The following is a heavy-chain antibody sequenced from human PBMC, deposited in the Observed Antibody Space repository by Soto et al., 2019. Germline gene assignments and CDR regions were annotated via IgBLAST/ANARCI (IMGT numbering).Heavy chain of an antibody. CDR1: GTIFSSYT. Sequence: QVQLVQSGAEVKKPGSSVRVSCKASGTIFSSYTISWVRQAPGQGLEWMGRIIPILGETNSAQKFQGRVXXXXXXXXXXXXXXXXXXXXXXXXXXXXXXXXXXXXDDWGQGTTVTVSS. CDR3: XXXXXXXXDD. V-gene: IGHV1-69*02. J-gene: IGHJ6*02. CDR2: IIPILGET.